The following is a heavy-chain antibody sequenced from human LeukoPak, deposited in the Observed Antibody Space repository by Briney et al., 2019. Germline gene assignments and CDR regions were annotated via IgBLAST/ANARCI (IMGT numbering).Heavy chain of an antibody. Sequence: GGSLRLSCAASGFTFSSYGMSWVRQAPGKGLEWVSAISGSGGSTYYADSVKGRFTISRDNSKNTLYLQMNSLRAEDTAVYYCAKDPHKYYYDSSGYYYYFDYWGQGTLVTVSS. D-gene: IGHD3-22*01. CDR2: ISGSGGST. J-gene: IGHJ4*02. CDR1: GFTFSSYG. V-gene: IGHV3-23*01. CDR3: AKDPHKYYYDSSGYYYYFDY.